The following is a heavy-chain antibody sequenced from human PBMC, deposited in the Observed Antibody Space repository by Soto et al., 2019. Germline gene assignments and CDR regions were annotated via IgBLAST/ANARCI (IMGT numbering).Heavy chain of an antibody. CDR3: ARDGRGVTIFGVVIYYFDY. V-gene: IGHV3-33*01. Sequence: GGSLRLSCAASGFTFSSYGMHWVRQAPGKGLEWVAVIWYDGSNKYYADSVKGRFTISRDNSKNTLYLQMNSLRAEDTAVYYCARDGRGVTIFGVVIYYFDYWGQGTLVTVSS. J-gene: IGHJ4*02. CDR1: GFTFSSYG. CDR2: IWYDGSNK. D-gene: IGHD3-3*01.